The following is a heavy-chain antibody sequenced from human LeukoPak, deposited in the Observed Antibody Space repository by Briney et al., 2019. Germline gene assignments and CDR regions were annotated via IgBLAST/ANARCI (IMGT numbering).Heavy chain of an antibody. CDR3: AGHPRIPRERRHYYYYMDV. D-gene: IGHD1-1*01. V-gene: IGHV5-51*01. J-gene: IGHJ6*03. Sequence: GESLKISCKGSGDSFINYWIAWVRQMPGKGLEWMGIIYPGNSDTLYNPSFQGQVTISVDKSISTAYLQWSSLQASDTAMYYCAGHPRIPRERRHYYYYMDVWGKGTTVTVSS. CDR2: IYPGNSDT. CDR1: GDSFINYW.